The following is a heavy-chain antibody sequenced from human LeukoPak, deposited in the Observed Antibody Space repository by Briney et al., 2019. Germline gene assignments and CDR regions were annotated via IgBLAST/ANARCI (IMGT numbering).Heavy chain of an antibody. CDR2: IYHSGST. Sequence: PSETLSLTCAVSGGSISSGGYSWSWIRQPPGKGLEWIGYIYHSGSTYYNPSLKSRVTISVDRSKNQFSLKLSSVTAADTAVYYCASSGYSGYGFVYWGQGTLVTVSS. CDR3: ASSGYSGYGFVY. D-gene: IGHD5-12*01. V-gene: IGHV4-30-2*01. CDR1: GGSISSGGYS. J-gene: IGHJ4*02.